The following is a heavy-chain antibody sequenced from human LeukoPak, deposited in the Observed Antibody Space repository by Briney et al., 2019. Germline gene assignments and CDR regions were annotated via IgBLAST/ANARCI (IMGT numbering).Heavy chain of an antibody. V-gene: IGHV4-34*01. J-gene: IGHJ4*02. CDR2: INHSGST. Sequence: SETLSLTCAVYGGSFSGYYWSWIRQPPGKGLEWIGEINHSGSTNYNPSLKSRVTISVDTSKNQFSLKLSSVTAADTAVYYCARQDCSSTSCYHGDDYWGQGTLVTVSS. D-gene: IGHD2-2*01. CDR3: ARQDCSSTSCYHGDDY. CDR1: GGSFSGYY.